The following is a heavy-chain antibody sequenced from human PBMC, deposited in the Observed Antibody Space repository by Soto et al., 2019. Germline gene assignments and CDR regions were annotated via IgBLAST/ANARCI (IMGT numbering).Heavy chain of an antibody. CDR3: ARGLWFGELLTRSLPGDAFDI. J-gene: IGHJ3*02. V-gene: IGHV4-39*07. CDR2: IYYSGST. D-gene: IGHD3-10*01. Sequence: SETLSLTCTVSGGSISSSSYYWGWIRQPPGKGLEWIGSIYYSGSTYYNPSLKSRVTISVDKSKNQFSLKLSSVTAADTAVYYCARGLWFGELLTRSLPGDAFDIWGQGTMVTVSS. CDR1: GGSISSSSYY.